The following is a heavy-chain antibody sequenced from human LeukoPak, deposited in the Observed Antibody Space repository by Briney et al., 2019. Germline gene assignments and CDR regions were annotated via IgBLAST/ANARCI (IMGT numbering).Heavy chain of an antibody. CDR2: MNPNSGNT. D-gene: IGHD6-13*01. CDR1: GYTFTSYD. V-gene: IGHV1-8*01. CDR3: ARGLRKIAAAVSYYVDY. J-gene: IGHJ4*02. Sequence: GASVKVSCKASGYTFTSYDINWVRQATGQGLEWMGWMNPNSGNTGYAQKFRGRVTMTRNTSISTAYMELSSLRSEDTAVYHCARGLRKIAAAVSYYVDYWGQGTLVTVSS.